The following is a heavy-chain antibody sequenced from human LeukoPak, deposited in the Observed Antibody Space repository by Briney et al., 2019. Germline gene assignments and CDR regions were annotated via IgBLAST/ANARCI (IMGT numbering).Heavy chain of an antibody. CDR1: GVSISSGSNY. J-gene: IGHJ3*02. Sequence: KPSETLSLTCRVSGVSISSGSNYWGWIRQPPGKTLEWIGSIYSSGSTYYNSSLKSRVSILIDTAKNHFSLNLSSVTAADTAVYYCARSDGYGLVGIWGQGTMVTVSS. V-gene: IGHV4-39*07. D-gene: IGHD3-10*01. CDR3: ARSDGYGLVGI. CDR2: IYSSGST.